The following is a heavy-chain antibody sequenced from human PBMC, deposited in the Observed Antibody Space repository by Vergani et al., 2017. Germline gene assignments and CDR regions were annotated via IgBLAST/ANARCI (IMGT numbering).Heavy chain of an antibody. D-gene: IGHD1-1*01. V-gene: IGHV4-59*01. Sequence: QVQLQESGPGLVKPSETLSLTCIVSGDSISSYYWSWIRQPPGKGLEWIGYIYYSGSTNYNPSLKSRVTISKDTSKNHFSLKLSSVTAADTAGYYCARVQNQLRGARGWFDPWGQGILVTVSS. CDR2: IYYSGST. CDR1: GDSISSYY. J-gene: IGHJ5*02. CDR3: ARVQNQLRGARGWFDP.